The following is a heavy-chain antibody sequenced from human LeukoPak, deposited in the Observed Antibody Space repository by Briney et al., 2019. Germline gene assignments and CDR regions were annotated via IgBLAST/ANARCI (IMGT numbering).Heavy chain of an antibody. CDR2: INSSGGST. J-gene: IGHJ6*02. Sequence: ASVKVSCKASGYTFSRFYIHWVRQARGQGLEWMGIINSSGGSTNYAQRFQGRVTMTRDTSTSTVNMELSSLRSEDTAVYYCARDPYDASGDYVERYGMDVWGQGTTVTVSS. CDR3: ARDPYDASGDYVERYGMDV. CDR1: GYTFSRFY. V-gene: IGHV1-46*01. D-gene: IGHD3-22*01.